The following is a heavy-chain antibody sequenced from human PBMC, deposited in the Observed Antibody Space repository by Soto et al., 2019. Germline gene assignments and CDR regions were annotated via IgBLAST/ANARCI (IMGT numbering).Heavy chain of an antibody. V-gene: IGHV4-39*01. D-gene: IGHD6-6*01. J-gene: IGHJ4*02. Sequence: SETLSLTCTVSGGSVSSCCNYWGWVRQPPGKGLEWIGSIHNSGSTSYNPSLKSRVTISVDTPKNQFSLNLTSVTAADTAVYYCTRGLSSPSATGIWGQGTLVTSPQ. CDR1: GGSVSSCCNY. CDR3: TRGLSSPSATGI. CDR2: IHNSGST.